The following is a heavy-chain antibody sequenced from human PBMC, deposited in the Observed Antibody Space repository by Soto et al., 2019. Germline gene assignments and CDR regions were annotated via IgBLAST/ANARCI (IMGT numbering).Heavy chain of an antibody. CDR2: ISGSGGST. CDR1: GFTFSSYA. Sequence: EVQLLESGGGLVQPGGSLRLSCAASGFTFSSYAMSWVRQAPGQGLAWVSAISGSGGSTYYADAVKGRFTISRDHSKNTLYLQMNSLRAEDTAVYYCAKFAAFGVVIYYFDYWGQGTLVTVSS. J-gene: IGHJ4*02. V-gene: IGHV3-23*01. CDR3: AKFAAFGVVIYYFDY. D-gene: IGHD3-3*01.